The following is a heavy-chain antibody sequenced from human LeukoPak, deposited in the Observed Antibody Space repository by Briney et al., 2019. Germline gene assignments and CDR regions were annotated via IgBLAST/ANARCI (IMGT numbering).Heavy chain of an antibody. CDR2: ISWNSGSI. D-gene: IGHD5-18*01. Sequence: PGRSLRLSCAASGFTFDDYAMHWVRQAPGKGLEWVSGISWNSGSIGYADSVKGRSTISRDNAKNSLYLQMNSLRAEDTALYYCAKTSYPVDTAMASFDYWGQGTLVTVS. CDR1: GFTFDDYA. CDR3: AKTSYPVDTAMASFDY. V-gene: IGHV3-9*01. J-gene: IGHJ4*02.